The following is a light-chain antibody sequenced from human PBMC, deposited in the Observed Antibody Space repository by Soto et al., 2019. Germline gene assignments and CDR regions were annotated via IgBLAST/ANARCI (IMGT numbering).Light chain of an antibody. J-gene: IGKJ2*01. V-gene: IGKV1-12*01. CDR3: QQGDNFPLT. Sequence: DIQMTQSPPSVYASVGDSVTVTCRASQGISGNLAWYQQTAGKAPKLLIYAASTVQTGVPSRFSGSGSGTEFTLTISSLQPEDFATYYCQQGDNFPLTFGQGTRVDIK. CDR2: AAS. CDR1: QGISGN.